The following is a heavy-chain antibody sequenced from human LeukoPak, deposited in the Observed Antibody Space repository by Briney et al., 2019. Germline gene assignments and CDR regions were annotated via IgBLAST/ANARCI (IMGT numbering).Heavy chain of an antibody. D-gene: IGHD2-15*01. CDR3: ARTDCSGGSCYRRDYNWFDP. Sequence: PSETLSLTCAVSGGSISSSNWWSWVRQPPGKGLEWIGEIYHSGSTNYNPSLKSRVTISVDKSKNQFSLKLSSVTAADTAVYYCARTDCSGGSCYRRDYNWFDPWGQGTLVTVSS. J-gene: IGHJ5*02. CDR1: GGSISSSNW. V-gene: IGHV4-4*02. CDR2: IYHSGST.